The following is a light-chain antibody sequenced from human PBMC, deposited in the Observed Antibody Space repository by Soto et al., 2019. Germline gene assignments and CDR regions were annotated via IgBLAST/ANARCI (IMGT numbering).Light chain of an antibody. J-gene: IGKJ4*01. Sequence: EIIMTQSPATLSVSPGEGATLSCRTSHSISTNLAWYQHKRGQSPRLLVYGASTRATGVPARFSGSGSGAEFTLSISSLQSEDFAVYYCQQYNSWPTFGGGTKV. CDR3: QQYNSWPT. CDR2: GAS. CDR1: HSISTN. V-gene: IGKV3-15*01.